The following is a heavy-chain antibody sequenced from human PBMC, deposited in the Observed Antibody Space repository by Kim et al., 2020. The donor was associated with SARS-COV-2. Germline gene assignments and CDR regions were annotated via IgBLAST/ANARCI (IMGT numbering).Heavy chain of an antibody. D-gene: IGHD6-19*01. V-gene: IGHV4-4*07. CDR3: ARDKSGYSSGWYLWFDP. CDR1: GGSISSYY. CDR2: IYTSGST. J-gene: IGHJ5*02. Sequence: SETLSLTCTVSGGSISSYYWSWIRQPAGKGLEWIGRIYTSGSTNYNPSLKSRVTMSVDTSKNQFSLKLSSVTAADTAVYYCARDKSGYSSGWYLWFDPWGQGTLVTVSS.